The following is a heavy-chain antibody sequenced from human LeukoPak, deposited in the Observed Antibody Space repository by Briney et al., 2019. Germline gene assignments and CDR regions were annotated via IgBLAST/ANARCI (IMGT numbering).Heavy chain of an antibody. CDR2: MTASSVTF. V-gene: IGHV3-48*04. Sequence: PGGSLRLSCEVSGFTFSSFSMTWVRQVPGRGLEWIAYMTASSVTFYYADSVRGRFTISRDNARNSLFLQMNSLTVEDTAVYYCARSLSGYDPLSAFWGQGTLVTASS. CDR1: GFTFSSFS. CDR3: ARSLSGYDPLSAF. J-gene: IGHJ4*02. D-gene: IGHD5-12*01.